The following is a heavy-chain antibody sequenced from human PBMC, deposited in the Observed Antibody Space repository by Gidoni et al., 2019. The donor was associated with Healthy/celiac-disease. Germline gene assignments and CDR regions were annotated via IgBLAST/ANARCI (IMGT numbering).Heavy chain of an antibody. CDR1: GFTFSSYW. V-gene: IGHV3-7*01. D-gene: IGHD2-21*02. Sequence: GFTFSSYWMSWVRQDPGKGLEWVANIKQDGSEKYYVDSVKGRFNISRDNAKNSLYLQMNSLSAEDTAVYYCARDLISKWAYCGGDCYSYYYYGMDVWGQGTTVTVSS. CDR2: IKQDGSEK. J-gene: IGHJ6*02. CDR3: ARDLISKWAYCGGDCYSYYYYGMDV.